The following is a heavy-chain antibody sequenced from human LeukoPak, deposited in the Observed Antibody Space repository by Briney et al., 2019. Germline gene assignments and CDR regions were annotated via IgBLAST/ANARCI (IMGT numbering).Heavy chain of an antibody. CDR3: ARAPLAAAEDHFDY. J-gene: IGHJ4*02. CDR1: GFTFSSYG. CDR2: ISYDGSNK. Sequence: PGGSLRLSCAASGFTFSSYGMHWVRQAPGKGLEWVAVISYDGSNKYYADSVEGRFTISRDNSKNTLYLQMNSLRAEDTAVYYCARAPLAAAEDHFDYWGQGTLVTVSS. V-gene: IGHV3-30*03. D-gene: IGHD6-13*01.